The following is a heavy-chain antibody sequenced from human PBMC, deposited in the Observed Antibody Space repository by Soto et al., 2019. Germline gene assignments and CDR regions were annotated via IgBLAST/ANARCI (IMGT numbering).Heavy chain of an antibody. CDR3: ASPRRLRGDTYYYMDV. CDR1: GFSFSKYK. V-gene: IGHV1-46*03. CDR2: INPSGGST. Sequence: PGESLKISCEGSGFSFSKYKIGWVRQMPGKGLEWMGIINPSGGSTSYAQKFQGRVTMTRDTSTSTVYMELSSLRSEDTAVYYCASPRRLRGDTYYYMDVWGKETTVTVSS. D-gene: IGHD3-10*01. J-gene: IGHJ6*03.